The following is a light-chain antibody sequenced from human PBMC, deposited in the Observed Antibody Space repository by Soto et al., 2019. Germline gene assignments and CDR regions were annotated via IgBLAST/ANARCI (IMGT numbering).Light chain of an antibody. V-gene: IGKV3-20*01. CDR1: QSVSSNY. CDR2: GAS. CDR3: QQYDTSPRT. Sequence: EVMLTQSPGTLSLSPGERATLSCRASQSVSSNYLAWYQQKSGQAPRLLIYGASNRATGIPDRFSGSGSGTDFTLTSRRLEPEDFEVYYCQQYDTSPRTFGQGTKVEFK. J-gene: IGKJ1*01.